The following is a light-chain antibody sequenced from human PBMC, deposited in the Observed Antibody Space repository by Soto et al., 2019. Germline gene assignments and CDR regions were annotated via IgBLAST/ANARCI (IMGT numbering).Light chain of an antibody. J-gene: IGKJ5*01. CDR3: QQYHWAPDT. V-gene: IGKV3-20*01. Sequence: EIVLTQSPGTPSLSPGERATLSCRASQIVGGDTLAWFQQRPGQAPRLVIYGASNRAAGIPDRFSGSGSGTDFTLTVSRLEPEDFAMYYCQQYHWAPDTFGQGTRLEMK. CDR1: QIVGGDT. CDR2: GAS.